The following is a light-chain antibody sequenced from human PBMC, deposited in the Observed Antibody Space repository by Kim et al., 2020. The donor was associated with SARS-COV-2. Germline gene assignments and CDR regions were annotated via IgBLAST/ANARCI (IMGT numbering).Light chain of an antibody. CDR3: AAWDDSLNGYV. J-gene: IGLJ1*01. CDR2: SNI. Sequence: GLRLTCSCSGSEPNTGIFTVNWVQQLPGVSPEHPSYSNILRRSGVPDRFSGSKSGTSASLAISGLQSEDDADYYCAAWDDSLNGYVFGTGTQLTVL. CDR1: EPNTGIFT. V-gene: IGLV1-44*01.